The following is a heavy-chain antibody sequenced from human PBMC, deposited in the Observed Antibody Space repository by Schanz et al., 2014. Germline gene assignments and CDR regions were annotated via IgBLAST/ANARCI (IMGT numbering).Heavy chain of an antibody. D-gene: IGHD3-22*01. CDR3: AKDPSHGDYDYYFDY. CDR1: GFTFSSYA. Sequence: EGQLLESGGGLIQPGGSLRLSCAASGFTFSSYAMSWVRQAPGKGLEWVSVIYSGIGAYYADSVKDRFTISRDISKNTLHLQVTSLRAEDTAVYYCAKDPSHGDYDYYFDYWGQGTLVTVSS. CDR2: IYSGIGA. V-gene: IGHV3-23*03. J-gene: IGHJ4*02.